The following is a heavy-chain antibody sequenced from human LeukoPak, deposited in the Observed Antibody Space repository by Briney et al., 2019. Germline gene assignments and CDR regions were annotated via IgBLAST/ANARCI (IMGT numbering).Heavy chain of an antibody. CDR3: ARALWSGPVYYGMDV. V-gene: IGHV3-21*01. Sequence: PGGSLRLSCAASGFTFSNYNFYWVRQAPGKGLEWVSSNSSTSSYIYYADSMKGRFTISRDNAKNSLYLQMNSLRAEDTAVYYCARALWSGPVYYGMDVWGQGTTVTVSS. CDR1: GFTFSNYN. CDR2: NSSTSSYI. D-gene: IGHD3-10*01. J-gene: IGHJ6*02.